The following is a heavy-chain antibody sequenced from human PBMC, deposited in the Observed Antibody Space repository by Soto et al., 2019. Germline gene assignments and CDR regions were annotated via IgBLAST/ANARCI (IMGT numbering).Heavy chain of an antibody. Sequence: SETLYLTCTVSGGSISSYYWSWIRQPPGKGLEWIGYIYYSGSTNYNPSLKSRVTISVDTSKNQFSLKLSSVTAADTAVYYCARVDYGDYYYYYYMDVWGKGTTVTVSS. CDR3: ARVDYGDYYYYYYMDV. V-gene: IGHV4-59*01. D-gene: IGHD4-17*01. CDR1: GGSISSYY. CDR2: IYYSGST. J-gene: IGHJ6*03.